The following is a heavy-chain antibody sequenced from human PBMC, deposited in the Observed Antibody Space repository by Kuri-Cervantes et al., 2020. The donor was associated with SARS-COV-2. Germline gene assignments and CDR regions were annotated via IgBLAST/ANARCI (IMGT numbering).Heavy chain of an antibody. Sequence: SETLSLTCTVSGASISSSSYYWGWIRQPPGKGLEWIGGIFYSGTTYYNPSLKSRVTISVDTSKNQFSLKLSSVTAADTAVYYCARMNYDILTGADAFDIWGQGTMVTVSS. CDR1: GASISSSSYY. D-gene: IGHD3-9*01. V-gene: IGHV4-39*01. J-gene: IGHJ3*02. CDR3: ARMNYDILTGADAFDI. CDR2: IFYSGTT.